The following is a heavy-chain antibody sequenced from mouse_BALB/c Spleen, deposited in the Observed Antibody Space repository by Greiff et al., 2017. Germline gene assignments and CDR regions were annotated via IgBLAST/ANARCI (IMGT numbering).Heavy chain of an antibody. D-gene: IGHD1-2*01. V-gene: IGHV1-18*01. Sequence: VQLQQSGPELVKPGASVKIPCKASGYTFTDYNMDWVKQSHGKSLEWIGDINPNNGGTIYNQKFKGKATLTVDKSSSTAYMELRSLTSEDTAVYYCARSLLRLPYYFDYWGQGTTLTVSS. CDR1: GYTFTDYN. CDR2: INPNNGGT. J-gene: IGHJ2*01. CDR3: ARSLLRLPYYFDY.